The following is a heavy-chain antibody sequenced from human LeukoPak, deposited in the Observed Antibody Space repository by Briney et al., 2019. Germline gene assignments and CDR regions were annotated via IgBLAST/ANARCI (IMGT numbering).Heavy chain of an antibody. D-gene: IGHD3-22*01. CDR3: AEAYYYDSSGYYSGVYYYGMDV. J-gene: IGHJ6*02. CDR1: GGTFSSYA. CDR2: IIPIFGTA. V-gene: IGHV1-69*13. Sequence: ASVKVSCKASGGTFSSYAIGWVRQAPGQGLEWMGGIIPIFGTANYAQKFQGRVTITADESTSTAYMELGSLRSEDTAVYYCAEAYYYDSSGYYSGVYYYGMDVWGQGTTVTVSS.